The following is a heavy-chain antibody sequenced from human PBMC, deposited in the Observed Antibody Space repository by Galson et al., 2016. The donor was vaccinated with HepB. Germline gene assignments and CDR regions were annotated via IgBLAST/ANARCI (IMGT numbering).Heavy chain of an antibody. CDR1: GGSVSSGDYF. J-gene: IGHJ4*02. CDR3: ARGSNLGYCSSSSCYTGGDLDS. D-gene: IGHD2-2*02. V-gene: IGHV4-61*08. Sequence: SETLSLTCTVSGGSVSSGDYFWSWIRQPPGRGLEWIGFVNKDGITKYNSSLKSRITISRSTSKNQFSLKLTSVTAADTAVYYCARGSNLGYCSSSSCYTGGDLDSWGQGTLVTVSS. CDR2: VNKDGIT.